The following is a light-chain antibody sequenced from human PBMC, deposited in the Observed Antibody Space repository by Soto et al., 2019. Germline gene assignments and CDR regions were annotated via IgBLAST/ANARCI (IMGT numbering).Light chain of an antibody. CDR1: QSVDSN. CDR3: QQFSSYPLT. J-gene: IGKJ4*01. V-gene: IGKV3-15*01. CDR2: GAS. Sequence: EIVMTQSPSTLSVSPGDGATLSCRASQSVDSNLAWYQQKPGQAPRLLIYGASTRATGIPARFSGGGSGTDFTLTISRLEPEDFAVYYCQQFSSYPLTFGGGTKVDI.